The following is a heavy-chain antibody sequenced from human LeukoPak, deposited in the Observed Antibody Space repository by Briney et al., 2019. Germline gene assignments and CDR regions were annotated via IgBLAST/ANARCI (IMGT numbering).Heavy chain of an antibody. J-gene: IGHJ1*01. Sequence: PGRSLRLSCAASGFTFSSYGMHWVRQAPGKGLEWVAVISYDGSNKYYADSVKGRFTISRDNSKNTLYLQMNSLRAEDTAVYYCARTGVKAGPSYFQHWGQGTLVTVSS. CDR3: ARTGVKAGPSYFQH. D-gene: IGHD2-8*01. V-gene: IGHV3-30*03. CDR2: ISYDGSNK. CDR1: GFTFSSYG.